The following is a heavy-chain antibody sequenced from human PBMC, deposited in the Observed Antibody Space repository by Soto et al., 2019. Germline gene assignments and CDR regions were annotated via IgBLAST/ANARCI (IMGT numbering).Heavy chain of an antibody. CDR1: GFSFNFYW. J-gene: IGHJ5*02. CDR3: ARHNTNKVLAVPFWWFDT. CDR2: INPSGDFT. D-gene: IGHD2-2*01. V-gene: IGHV1-46*02. Sequence: VASVKVSCKASGFSFNFYWMHWVRQAPGQGLEWMGLINPSGDFTIYAQGFQGRLTVTRDTSTTTVYMELSSLRFEDTAVYYCARHNTNKVLAVPFWWFDTLGPGTLVTVSS.